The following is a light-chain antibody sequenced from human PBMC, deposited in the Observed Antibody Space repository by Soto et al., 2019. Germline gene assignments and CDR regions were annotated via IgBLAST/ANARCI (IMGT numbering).Light chain of an antibody. CDR1: QSVSTS. V-gene: IGKV3-15*01. Sequence: EVVMTQSPATLSVFPGERVTLSCSASQSVSTSLAWSQQKPGQAPRLLIYSASTRATGVPARFSGSGSGTDFTLTISGLESEAVAVYYCQQYINGYTFGQGTKPEIK. CDR3: QQYINGYT. J-gene: IGKJ2*01. CDR2: SAS.